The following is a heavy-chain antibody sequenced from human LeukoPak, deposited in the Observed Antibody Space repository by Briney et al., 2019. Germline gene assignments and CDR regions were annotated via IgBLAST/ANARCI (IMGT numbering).Heavy chain of an antibody. D-gene: IGHD2-15*01. CDR1: EFTFSSYW. CDR2: ITDSGSYI. CDR3: ARDGGFCSGGSCYFYGMDV. V-gene: IGHV3-21*01. Sequence: GGSLRLSCAASEFTFSSYWMHWVRQAPGKGLEWVSSITDSGSYIYFADSLKGRFTISRDNAKNSLYLQMSSLRAEDTAVYYCARDGGFCSGGSCYFYGMDVWGQGTTVTVSS. J-gene: IGHJ6*02.